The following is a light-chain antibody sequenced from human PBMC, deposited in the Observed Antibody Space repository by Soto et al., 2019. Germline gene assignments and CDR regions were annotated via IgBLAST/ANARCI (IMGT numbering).Light chain of an antibody. CDR2: DVA. Sequence: QSALTQPASVSGSPGQSITISCTGTSSDIGGYNSVSWYQQHPGKAPQLLIYDVAYRPSGISSRFSGSKSGNTASLNISGLQAEDEADYYCSSYTSSSTRVFGGGTQLTVL. J-gene: IGLJ7*01. CDR1: SSDIGGYNS. CDR3: SSYTSSSTRV. V-gene: IGLV2-14*01.